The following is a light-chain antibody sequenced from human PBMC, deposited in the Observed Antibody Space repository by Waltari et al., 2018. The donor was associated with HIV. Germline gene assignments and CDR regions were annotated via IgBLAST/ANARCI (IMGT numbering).Light chain of an antibody. CDR3: AAWDDRLNGWV. CDR2: SSN. V-gene: IGLV1-44*01. CDR1: SSNIGINT. J-gene: IGLJ3*02. Sequence: QSVLTQPPSASGTPGQRVPISCSGRSSNIGINTLNWYQHLPGTAPKLLIYSSNQRPSGVPDRFSGSKSGTSASLAISGLQSEDEADYYCAAWDDRLNGWVFGGGTKLTVL.